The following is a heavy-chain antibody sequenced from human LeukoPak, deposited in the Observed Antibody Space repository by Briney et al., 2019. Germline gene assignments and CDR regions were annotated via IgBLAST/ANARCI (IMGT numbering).Heavy chain of an antibody. D-gene: IGHD3-16*01. Sequence: HPGGSLRLSCAASGFTFSSYAMSWVRQAPGKGLEWVSAISGSGGSTYYADSVKGRFTISRDNSKNTLYLQMNSLRVEDTAVYYCAREGTKTGGHWFDPWGQGTLVTVSS. CDR2: ISGSGGST. CDR3: AREGTKTGGHWFDP. CDR1: GFTFSSYA. J-gene: IGHJ5*02. V-gene: IGHV3-23*01.